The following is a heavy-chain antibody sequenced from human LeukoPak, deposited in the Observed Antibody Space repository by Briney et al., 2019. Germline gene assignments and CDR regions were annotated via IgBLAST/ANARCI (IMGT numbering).Heavy chain of an antibody. J-gene: IGHJ4*02. D-gene: IGHD2-2*01. CDR3: ARVRGVVPAPFDY. CDR2: IYSGGST. V-gene: IGHV3-66*01. Sequence: GGSLRLSCAASGFTVSSNYMSWVRQAPGKGLEWVSVIYSGGSTYYADSVKGRFTIYRDNSKNTLYLQMNSLRAEDTAVYYCARVRGVVPAPFDYWGQGTLVTVSS. CDR1: GFTVSSNY.